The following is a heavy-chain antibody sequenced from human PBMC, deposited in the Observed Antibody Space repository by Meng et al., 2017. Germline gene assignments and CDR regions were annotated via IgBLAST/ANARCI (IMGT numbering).Heavy chain of an antibody. Sequence: GESLKISCAASGFTFSSYAVSWVREAPGKGLEWVSVISGSGGSTYYADSVKSRSTISRDNSKNTLYLKMNSLRAEDTAVYHCAKDLCSGGSCYYFDYWGQGTLVTVSS. D-gene: IGHD2-15*01. CDR1: GFTFSSYA. V-gene: IGHV3-23*01. J-gene: IGHJ4*02. CDR2: ISGSGGST. CDR3: AKDLCSGGSCYYFDY.